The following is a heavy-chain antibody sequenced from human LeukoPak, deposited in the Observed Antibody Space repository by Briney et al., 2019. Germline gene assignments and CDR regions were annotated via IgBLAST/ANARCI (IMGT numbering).Heavy chain of an antibody. CDR1: GFTFSSYA. J-gene: IGHJ2*01. V-gene: IGHV3-23*01. CDR3: ARGRGYSYGYGWYFDL. D-gene: IGHD5-18*01. Sequence: GGSLRLSCAASGFTFSSYAVSWVRQAPGKGLEWVSAISGSGGSTYYADSVKGRFTISRDNSKNTLYLQMNSLRAEDTAVYYCARGRGYSYGYGWYFDLWGRGTLVTVSS. CDR2: ISGSGGST.